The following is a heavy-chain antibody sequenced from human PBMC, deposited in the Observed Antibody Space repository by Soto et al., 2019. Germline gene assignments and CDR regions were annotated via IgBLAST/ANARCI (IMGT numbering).Heavy chain of an antibody. V-gene: IGHV3-48*01. D-gene: IGHD2-2*01. Sequence: EVQLVESGGGLVQPGGSLRLSCAASGFTFSNYSMNWVRKAPGKGLERVSYISRSSSPVYYANSVKGRITISRDNAKSSLYLQMNSLRAEDTAVYYCARMSSSISPGCWGQGTLVTVSS. CDR2: ISRSSSPV. CDR1: GFTFSNYS. J-gene: IGHJ4*02. CDR3: ARMSSSISPGC.